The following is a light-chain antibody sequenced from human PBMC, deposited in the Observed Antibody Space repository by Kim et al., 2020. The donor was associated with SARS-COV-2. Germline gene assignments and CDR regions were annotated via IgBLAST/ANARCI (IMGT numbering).Light chain of an antibody. Sequence: SVALGQTARITCGGNNIGNKNVHWYQQKPGQAPILVIYRDTNRPSGIPERFSGSNSGNTATLTISRAQAGDESDYYCQVWDSSIGVFGGGTQLIVL. J-gene: IGLJ2*01. CDR3: QVWDSSIGV. CDR1: NIGNKN. CDR2: RDT. V-gene: IGLV3-9*01.